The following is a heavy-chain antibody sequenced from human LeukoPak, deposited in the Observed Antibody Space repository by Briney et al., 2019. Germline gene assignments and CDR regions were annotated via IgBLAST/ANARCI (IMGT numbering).Heavy chain of an antibody. J-gene: IGHJ4*02. Sequence: ASVKVSCKVSGYTLTELSMHWVRQAPGKGLEWMGGFDPEDGETIYAQKFQGRVTMTEDTSTDTAYMELSSLRSEDTAVYYCATDLHYFGSGSHIGAYWGQGTLVTVSS. CDR3: ATDLHYFGSGSHIGAY. V-gene: IGHV1-24*01. D-gene: IGHD3-10*01. CDR1: GYTLTELS. CDR2: FDPEDGET.